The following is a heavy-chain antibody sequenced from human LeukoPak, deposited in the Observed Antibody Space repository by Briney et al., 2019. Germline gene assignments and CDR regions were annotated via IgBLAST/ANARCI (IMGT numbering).Heavy chain of an antibody. Sequence: ASVKVSCKASGYTFTGYYMHWVRQAPGQELEWMGWINPNSGGTNYAQKFQGRVTMTRDTSISTAYMELSRLRSDDTAVYYCARGYSSGWYAGGYYYYMDVWGKGTTVTVSS. CDR3: ARGYSSGWYAGGYYYYMDV. D-gene: IGHD6-19*01. V-gene: IGHV1-2*02. J-gene: IGHJ6*03. CDR1: GYTFTGYY. CDR2: INPNSGGT.